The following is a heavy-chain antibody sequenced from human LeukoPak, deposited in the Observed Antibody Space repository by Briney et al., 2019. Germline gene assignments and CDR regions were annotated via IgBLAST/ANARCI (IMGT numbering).Heavy chain of an antibody. D-gene: IGHD6-19*01. CDR2: IYYSGST. CDR1: GGSMRNYY. Sequence: KPSETLSLTCNVSGGSMRNYYWSWIRQPPGKGLEWIGYIYYSGSTNYNPSLKSRVTISVDTSKNQFSLKLSSVTAADRAVYYCARAPPYSSGWPSDYWGQGTLVTVSS. V-gene: IGHV4-59*01. J-gene: IGHJ4*02. CDR3: ARAPPYSSGWPSDY.